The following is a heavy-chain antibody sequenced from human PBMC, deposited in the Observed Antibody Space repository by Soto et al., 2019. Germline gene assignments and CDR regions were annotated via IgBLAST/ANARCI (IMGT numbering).Heavy chain of an antibody. CDR3: ARMGYDYDGLFDY. J-gene: IGHJ4*01. D-gene: IGHD4-17*01. CDR2: IIPIFGTA. Sequence: QVQLVQSGAEVKKPGSSVKVSCKASGGTFSSYAISWVRQAPGQGHEWMGGIIPIFGTANYAQKFQGRVTITADKSTSTASMELSSRRSEDTAVYYCARMGYDYDGLFDYWGHGTLVTVSS. CDR1: GGTFSSYA. V-gene: IGHV1-69*06.